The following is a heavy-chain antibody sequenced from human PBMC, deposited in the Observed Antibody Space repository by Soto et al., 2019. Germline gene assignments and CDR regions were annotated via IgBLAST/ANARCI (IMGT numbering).Heavy chain of an antibody. V-gene: IGHV4-39*01. CDR3: ASRGSGSYHDY. Sequence: QLQLQESGPGLVKPSETLSLTCTVSGGSISSSSYYWGWIRQPPGKGLEWIGSIYYSGSTYYNPSPKRRVTIPVDTSKNLFSLRLSSVPAADTVVYYCASRGSGSYHDYWGQGPLVTVPS. CDR1: GGSISSSSYY. D-gene: IGHD3-10*01. J-gene: IGHJ4*02. CDR2: IYYSGST.